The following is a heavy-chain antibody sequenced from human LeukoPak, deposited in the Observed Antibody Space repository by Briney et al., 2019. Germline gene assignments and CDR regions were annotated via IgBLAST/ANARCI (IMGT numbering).Heavy chain of an antibody. D-gene: IGHD6-6*01. V-gene: IGHV4-39*01. J-gene: IGHJ3*02. Sequence: SETLSLTCTVSGGSISSSSYSWGWIRQPPGKGLEWIGSIYYSGSTYYNPSLKSRVTISVDTSKNQFSLKLSSVTAADTAVYYCARLYSSSESRGGAFDIWGQGTMVTVSS. CDR3: ARLYSSSESRGGAFDI. CDR2: IYYSGST. CDR1: GGSISSSSYS.